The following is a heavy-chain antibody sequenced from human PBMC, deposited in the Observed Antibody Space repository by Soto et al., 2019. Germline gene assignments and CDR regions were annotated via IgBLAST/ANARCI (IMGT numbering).Heavy chain of an antibody. CDR2: IYYSGST. D-gene: IGHD3-10*01. J-gene: IGHJ5*02. CDR3: ARLEYYYGSGKYNWFDP. Sequence: TLSLTCTVSGGPISSYYWSWIRQPPGKGLEWIGYIYYSGSTNYNPSLKSRVTISVDTSKNQFSLKLSSVTAADTAVYYCARLEYYYGSGKYNWFDPWGQGTLVTVSS. V-gene: IGHV4-59*08. CDR1: GGPISSYY.